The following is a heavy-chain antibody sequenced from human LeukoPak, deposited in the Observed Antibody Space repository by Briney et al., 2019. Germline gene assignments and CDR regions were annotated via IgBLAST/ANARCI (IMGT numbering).Heavy chain of an antibody. CDR3: AKDLGMIVVQSYFDY. V-gene: IGHV3-33*06. Sequence: GRSLRLSCVASGFTFRTYGMHWVRQAPGKGLEGVAVIWYDGSKKFYAESVKGRFTISRDDSKNTLNLQMNSLRAEDTAVYYCAKDLGMIVVQSYFDYWGQGTLVTVSS. CDR1: GFTFRTYG. CDR2: IWYDGSKK. D-gene: IGHD3-22*01. J-gene: IGHJ4*02.